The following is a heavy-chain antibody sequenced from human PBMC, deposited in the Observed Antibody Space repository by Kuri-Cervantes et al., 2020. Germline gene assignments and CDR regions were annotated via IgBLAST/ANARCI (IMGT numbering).Heavy chain of an antibody. J-gene: IGHJ6*02. CDR1: GFTFSSYS. V-gene: IGHV3-21*01. CDR3: VRGDWYHYGMDV. CDR2: IGSTSSDI. D-gene: IGHD2-21*02. Sequence: GGSLRLSCAASGFTFSSYSMNWVRQAPGKGLEWVSSIGSTSSDIYYADSMKGRFTISRDNAKNSLYLQMNSLRVEDTAVYYAVRGDWYHYGMDVWGQGTTVTVSS.